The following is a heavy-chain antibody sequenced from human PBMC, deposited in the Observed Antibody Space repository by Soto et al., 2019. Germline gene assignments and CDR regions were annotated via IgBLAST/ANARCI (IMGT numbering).Heavy chain of an antibody. CDR2: IYYSGST. V-gene: IGHV4-39*01. CDR3: ARHIARRELRPNFDY. Sequence: SDTLSLSCTVSGGSISSSSYYWGWIRQPPGKGLEWIGSIYYSGSTYYNPSLKSRVTISVDTSKNQFSLKLSSVTAADTAVYYCARHIARRELRPNFDYWGEGTLVTVSS. J-gene: IGHJ4*02. CDR1: GGSISSSSYY. D-gene: IGHD1-7*01.